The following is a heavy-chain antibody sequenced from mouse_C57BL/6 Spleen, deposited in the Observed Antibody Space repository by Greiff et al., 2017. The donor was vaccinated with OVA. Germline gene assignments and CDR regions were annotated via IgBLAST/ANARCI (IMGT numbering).Heavy chain of an antibody. J-gene: IGHJ4*01. V-gene: IGHV3-6*01. CDR2: ISYDGSN. CDR1: GYSITSGYY. CDR3: ARDRRREDYYAMDY. Sequence: EVQLVESGPGLVKPSQSLSLTCSVTGYSITSGYYWNWIRQFPGNKLEWMGYISYDGSNNYNPSLKNRISITRDTSKNQFFLKLNSVTTEDTATYYCARDRRREDYYAMDYWGQGTSVTVSS.